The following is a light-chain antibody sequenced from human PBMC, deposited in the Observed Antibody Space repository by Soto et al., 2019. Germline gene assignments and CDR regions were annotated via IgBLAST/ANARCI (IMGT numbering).Light chain of an antibody. J-gene: IGKJ1*01. CDR1: QSISRW. CDR2: DVF. V-gene: IGKV1-5*01. CDR3: QQYNSYSST. Sequence: DIQMTQSPSTLSAPVGDRANITCRASQSISRWLGWYQQKPGKEPKLLISDVFSLESGVPSRFSCSGSGTEFTLTISSLQAEDFATYYCQQYNSYSSTFGQGTKVEIK.